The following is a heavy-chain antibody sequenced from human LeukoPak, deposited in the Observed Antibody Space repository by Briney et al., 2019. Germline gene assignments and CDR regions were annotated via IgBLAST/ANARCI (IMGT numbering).Heavy chain of an antibody. CDR1: GFTFSSYA. CDR3: ARGPQYYDSSGYYVIGDY. V-gene: IGHV3-64*01. Sequence: GGPLRLSCGASGFTFSSYAMHWVRQATGKGLEYVSAISSNGGSTYYANSVKGRFTISRDNSKNTLYVQMGSLRAKYMAVYYRARGPQYYDSSGYYVIGDYWGQGTLGTVSS. D-gene: IGHD3-22*01. J-gene: IGHJ4*02. CDR2: ISSNGGST.